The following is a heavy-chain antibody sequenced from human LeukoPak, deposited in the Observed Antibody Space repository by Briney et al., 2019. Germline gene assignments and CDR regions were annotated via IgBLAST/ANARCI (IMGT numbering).Heavy chain of an antibody. D-gene: IGHD6-13*01. V-gene: IGHV1-69*05. CDR1: GGTFSSYA. CDR2: IIPIFGTA. CDR3: ARMASSYSSSYY. J-gene: IGHJ4*02. Sequence: SVKVSCKASGGTFSSYAISWVRQAPGQGLEWMGRIIPIFGTADYAQKFQGRVTITTDESTSTAYMELSSLRSEDTAVYYCARMASSYSSSYYWGQGTLVTVSS.